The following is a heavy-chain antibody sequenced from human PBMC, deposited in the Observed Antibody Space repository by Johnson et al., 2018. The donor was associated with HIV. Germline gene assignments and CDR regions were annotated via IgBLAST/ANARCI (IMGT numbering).Heavy chain of an antibody. Sequence: QVQLVESGGGVVQPGRSLRLSCAASGFTFSSYAMHWVRQAPGKGLEWVSGFTWDGARTAYADSVKGRFTISRDNSKNTLYLQMNSLRDEDTAVYYCANSLLLDAFNIWGQGTMVTVSS. J-gene: IGHJ3*02. CDR2: FTWDGART. CDR3: ANSLLLDAFNI. V-gene: IGHV3-NL1*01. CDR1: GFTFSSYA.